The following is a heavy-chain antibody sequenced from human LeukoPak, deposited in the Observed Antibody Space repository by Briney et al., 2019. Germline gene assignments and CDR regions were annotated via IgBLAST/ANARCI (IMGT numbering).Heavy chain of an antibody. CDR3: AKQWLTSIFDY. V-gene: IGHV3-23*01. CDR2: ISGSGSST. Sequence: SGGSLRLSCAASGFTFSSYSMNWVRQAPGKGLEWVSAISGSGSSTYYADSVKGRFTISRDNSKNTLYLQMNSLRAEDTAVYYCAKQWLTSIFDYWGQGTLVTVSS. J-gene: IGHJ4*02. D-gene: IGHD6-19*01. CDR1: GFTFSSYS.